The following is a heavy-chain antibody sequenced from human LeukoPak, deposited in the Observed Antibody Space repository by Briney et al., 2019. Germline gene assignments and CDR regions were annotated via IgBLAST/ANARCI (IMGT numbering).Heavy chain of an antibody. CDR1: GGSISSYY. D-gene: IGHD4-11*01. CDR3: ARNRGSTVITDHYYYYYMDV. CDR2: IYTSGST. V-gene: IGHV4-4*07. Sequence: SETLSLTCTVSGGSISSYYWSWIRQPAGKGLEWIGRIYTSGSTNYNPSLKSRVTMSVDTSKNQFSLRLSSVTAADTAVYYCARNRGSTVITDHYYYYYMDVWGKGTTVTVSS. J-gene: IGHJ6*03.